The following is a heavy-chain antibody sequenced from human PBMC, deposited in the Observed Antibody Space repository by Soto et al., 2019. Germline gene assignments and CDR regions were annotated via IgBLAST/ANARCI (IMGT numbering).Heavy chain of an antibody. CDR1: GGSMSGGDYY. D-gene: IGHD3-16*01. CDR3: ALALGVKFDRYSFDY. V-gene: IGHV4-30-4*01. Sequence: PSETLSLTCTVSGGSMSGGDYYWSWIRQPPGKGLEWIGFIYYTGSTYYNPSLQSRVTISVDTSKNQFSLRLTSVTAADTAMYYCALALGVKFDRYSFDYWGQGTVVTVS. J-gene: IGHJ4*02. CDR2: IYYTGST.